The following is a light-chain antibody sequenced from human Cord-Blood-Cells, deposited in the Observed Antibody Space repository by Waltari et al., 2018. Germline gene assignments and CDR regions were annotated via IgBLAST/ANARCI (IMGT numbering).Light chain of an antibody. CDR2: WAS. CDR3: QQYYSTPPT. V-gene: IGKV4-1*01. J-gene: IGKJ1*01. CDR1: QSVLYSSNNKNY. Sequence: DIVMTQSPDSLAVSLGERATINCKSSQSVLYSSNNKNYLAWYQQKPGQPPKLLIYWASTRECGVPNRFSGSWSGTDFTLTISSLQAEDVAVYYCQQYYSTPPTFGQGTKVEIK.